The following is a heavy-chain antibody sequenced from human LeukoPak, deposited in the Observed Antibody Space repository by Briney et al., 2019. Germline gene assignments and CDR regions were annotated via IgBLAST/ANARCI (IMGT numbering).Heavy chain of an antibody. Sequence: PGESLKISCKGSGYSFTSYWISWVRQMPGKGLEWMGRIDPSDSYTNYSPSFQGHVTISADKSISTAHLQWSSLKASDTAMYYCARRVGATGWFDPWGQGTLVTVSS. V-gene: IGHV5-10-1*01. D-gene: IGHD1-26*01. J-gene: IGHJ5*02. CDR3: ARRVGATGWFDP. CDR1: GYSFTSYW. CDR2: IDPSDSYT.